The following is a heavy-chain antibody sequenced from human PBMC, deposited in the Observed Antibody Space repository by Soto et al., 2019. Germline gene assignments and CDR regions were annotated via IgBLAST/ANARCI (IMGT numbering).Heavy chain of an antibody. J-gene: IGHJ6*02. CDR1: GFTFSNYD. V-gene: IGHV3-13*01. D-gene: IGHD3-3*01. CDR3: ATSTRSGYYHYYYYGMDV. Sequence: GGSLRLSCAASGFTFSNYDMHWVRQATGKGLEWVSAIGTAGDTFYRGSGKGRFTISRENAKNSLYLQMNSLRAEDTAVYYCATSTRSGYYHYYYYGMDVWGQGTTVTVSS. CDR2: IGTAGDT.